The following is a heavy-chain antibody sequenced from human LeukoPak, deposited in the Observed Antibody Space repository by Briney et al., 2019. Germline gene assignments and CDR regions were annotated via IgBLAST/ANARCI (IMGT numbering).Heavy chain of an antibody. J-gene: IGHJ4*02. V-gene: IGHV1-2*02. CDR2: IDPNSGGT. CDR3: ARDLEGYHYGSGNYPQ. Sequence: ASVNVSCEASGYTFTGYYIHWLRQAPGQGLEWMGFIDPNSGGTNYAQTVQGRVTMTRDTSIRTAYMELSSLTADDTAVYYCARDLEGYHYGSGNYPQWGQGTLITVAS. D-gene: IGHD3-10*01. CDR1: GYTFTGYY.